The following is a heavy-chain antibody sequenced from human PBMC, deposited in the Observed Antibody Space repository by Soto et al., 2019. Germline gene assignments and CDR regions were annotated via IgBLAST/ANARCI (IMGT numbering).Heavy chain of an antibody. CDR3: AREYSSSLWMDV. V-gene: IGHV4-31*03. J-gene: IGHJ6*04. Sequence: PSETLSLTCTVSGGSISSGGYYWSWIRQHPGKGLEWIGYIYYSGSTYYNPSLKSRVTISVDTSKNQFSLKLSSVTAADTAVYYCAREYSSSLWMDVWGKGTTVTVSS. D-gene: IGHD6-6*01. CDR2: IYYSGST. CDR1: GGSISSGGYY.